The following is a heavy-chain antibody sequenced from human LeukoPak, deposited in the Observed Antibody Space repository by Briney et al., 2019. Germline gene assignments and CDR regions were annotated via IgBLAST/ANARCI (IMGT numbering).Heavy chain of an antibody. Sequence: ASVKVSCKASGYTFTSYYMHWVRQAPGQGLEWMGIINPSGGSASYAQKFQGRVTMTRDTSTSTVYMELSSLRSEDTAVCYCARRLGDGDYVYYFDYWGQGTLVTVSS. CDR2: INPSGGSA. J-gene: IGHJ4*02. CDR3: ARRLGDGDYVYYFDY. D-gene: IGHD4-17*01. CDR1: GYTFTSYY. V-gene: IGHV1-46*01.